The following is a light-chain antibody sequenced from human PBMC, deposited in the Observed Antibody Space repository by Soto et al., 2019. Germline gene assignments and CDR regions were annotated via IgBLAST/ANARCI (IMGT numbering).Light chain of an antibody. Sequence: DIQMTQSPSSLSASVGDRVTITCRASQSISSYLNWYQQKPGKAPKLLIYAASSLQSGVPSRFSGSGCGTDFPLTISSLQPEDFATYYCQQSYSTSPLTFGGGTKVEIK. V-gene: IGKV1-39*01. CDR1: QSISSY. CDR2: AAS. J-gene: IGKJ4*01. CDR3: QQSYSTSPLT.